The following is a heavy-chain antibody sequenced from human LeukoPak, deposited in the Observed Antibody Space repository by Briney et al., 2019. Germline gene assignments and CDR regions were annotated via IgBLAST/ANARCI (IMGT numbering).Heavy chain of an antibody. Sequence: GESLKISCKGSGYSFTSYWIGWVRQMPGKGLEWMGIIYPGDSDTRYSPSFKGHVTISAAMPISTAYLQWSSLKLSDSAMYTCASGQLGTYDSSGYYAFPYWGQGTLVTVSS. J-gene: IGHJ4*02. CDR3: ASGQLGTYDSSGYYAFPY. V-gene: IGHV5-51*04. CDR1: GYSFTSYW. D-gene: IGHD3-22*01. CDR2: IYPGDSDT.